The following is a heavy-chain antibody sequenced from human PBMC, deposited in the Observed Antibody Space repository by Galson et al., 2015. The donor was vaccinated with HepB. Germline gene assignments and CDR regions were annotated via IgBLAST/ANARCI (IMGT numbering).Heavy chain of an antibody. CDR2: INAGNVIT. V-gene: IGHV1-3*01. CDR1: GYVLNDYA. Sequence: SVKVSCKASGYVLNDYAMHWVRQAPGQGLEWIGWINAGNVITKYSHRFQDRLTITWDTSASTAYMELSSLTSEDTSVYYCASGGGLWLGDIDYWGQGTLVTVSS. CDR3: ASGGGLWLGDIDY. J-gene: IGHJ4*02. D-gene: IGHD3-10*01.